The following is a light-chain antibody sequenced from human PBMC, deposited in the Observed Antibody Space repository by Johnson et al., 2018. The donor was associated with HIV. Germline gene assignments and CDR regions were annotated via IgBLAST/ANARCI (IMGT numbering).Light chain of an antibody. CDR2: DNN. CDR3: GTWDSSLRAYNYV. CDR1: SSNIGNNY. Sequence: QSVLTQPPSVSAAPGQKVTISCSGSSSNIGNNYVSWYQQLPGTAPKLLIYDNNKRPSGIPDRFSGSKSGTSATLGITGLQTGDEADYYCGTWDSSLRAYNYVFGSGTKVTVL. V-gene: IGLV1-51*01. J-gene: IGLJ1*01.